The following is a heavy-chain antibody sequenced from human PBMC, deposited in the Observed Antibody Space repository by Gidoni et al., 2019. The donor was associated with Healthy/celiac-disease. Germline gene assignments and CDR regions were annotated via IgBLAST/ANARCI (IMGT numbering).Heavy chain of an antibody. CDR1: GGTFSSYA. CDR2: IIPIFGTA. V-gene: IGHV1-69*06. CDR3: ARGGDCSSTSCYRGAFDI. Sequence: QVQLVQSGAEVKKPGSSVKVSCKASGGTFSSYAISWVRQAPGHGLEWMGGIIPIFGTANYAQKFQGRVTITADKSTSTAYMELSSLRSEDTAVYYCARGGDCSSTSCYRGAFDIWGQGTMVTVSS. D-gene: IGHD2-2*02. J-gene: IGHJ3*02.